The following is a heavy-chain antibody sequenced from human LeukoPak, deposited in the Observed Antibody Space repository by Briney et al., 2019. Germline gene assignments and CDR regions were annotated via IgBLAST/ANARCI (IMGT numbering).Heavy chain of an antibody. Sequence: PSGTLSLTCAVSGGSISSSNWWSWVRQPPGKGLEWIGEIYHSGSTNYNPSLKSRVTISVDTSKNQFSLKLSSVTAADTAVYYCASSMRPTTMTGYWGQGTLVTVSS. D-gene: IGHD4-17*01. CDR1: GGSISSSNW. J-gene: IGHJ4*02. CDR3: ASSMRPTTMTGY. CDR2: IYHSGST. V-gene: IGHV4-4*02.